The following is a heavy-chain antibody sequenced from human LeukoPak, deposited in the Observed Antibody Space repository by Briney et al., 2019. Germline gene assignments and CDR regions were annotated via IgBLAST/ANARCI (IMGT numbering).Heavy chain of an antibody. CDR2: IWYDGSKE. D-gene: IGHD1-26*01. Sequence: PGGSLRLSCAASGFSFSSYGMHWVRQAPGKGLEWVAVIWYDGSKEHYVDSVKGRFTISRDNAKNTVSLQMNSLRVEDSAVYYCAKDDSGTFDYWGQGIPVIVSS. V-gene: IGHV3-33*03. CDR1: GFSFSSYG. J-gene: IGHJ4*02. CDR3: AKDDSGTFDY.